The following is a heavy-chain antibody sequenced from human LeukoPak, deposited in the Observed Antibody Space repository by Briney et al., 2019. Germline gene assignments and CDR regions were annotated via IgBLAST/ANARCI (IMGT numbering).Heavy chain of an antibody. D-gene: IGHD1-26*01. Sequence: GGSLRLPCAASGFTFSSYSMNWVRQAPGKGLEWVSHITASGTAMFYADSVKGRFTISRDNAKNLLYLQMNSLRDEDTAVYYCASSGSYRFDYWGQGTLVTVSS. CDR2: ITASGTAM. CDR3: ASSGSYRFDY. CDR1: GFTFSSYS. V-gene: IGHV3-48*02. J-gene: IGHJ4*02.